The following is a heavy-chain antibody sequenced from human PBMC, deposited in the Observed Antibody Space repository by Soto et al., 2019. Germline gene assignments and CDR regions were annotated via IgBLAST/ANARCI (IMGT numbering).Heavy chain of an antibody. CDR2: IYYTGST. Sequence: QVQLQESGPGLVKPSETLSLTCTVSGGSISSYYWSSIRQPPGKGLEWIGYIYYTGSTNYNPSLKRRVTISVDTSKNQFSLKLSSVTAADPAVYYCARRWGRSFDYWGQGTLVTVSS. CDR3: ARRWGRSFDY. V-gene: IGHV4-59*08. CDR1: GGSISSYY. D-gene: IGHD2-15*01. J-gene: IGHJ4*02.